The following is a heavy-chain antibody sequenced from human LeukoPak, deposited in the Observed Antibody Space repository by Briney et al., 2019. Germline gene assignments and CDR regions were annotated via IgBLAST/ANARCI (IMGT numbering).Heavy chain of an antibody. V-gene: IGHV3-7*01. CDR3: ARGIGSRGYYYYMDV. CDR2: IKQDGSEK. CDR1: GFTFSSYW. J-gene: IGHJ6*03. D-gene: IGHD3-10*01. Sequence: PGGSLRLSCAASGFTFSSYWMSWVRQAPGKGLEWVANIKQDGSEKYYVDSVKGRFTISRDNAKNSLYLQMNSLRAEDTAVYYCARGIGSRGYYYYMDVWGKGTTVTVSS.